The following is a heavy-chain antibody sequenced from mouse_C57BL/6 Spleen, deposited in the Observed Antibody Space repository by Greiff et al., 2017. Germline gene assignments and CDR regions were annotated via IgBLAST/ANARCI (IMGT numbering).Heavy chain of an antibody. CDR1: GYTFTSYW. CDR2: IDPSDSYT. V-gene: IGHV1-69*01. CDR3: ARLPPYYGSSYRDY. J-gene: IGHJ2*01. D-gene: IGHD1-1*01. Sequence: VQLQQPGAELVMPGASVKLSCKASGYTFTSYWMHWVKQRPGQGLEWIGEIDPSDSYTNYNQKFKGKSTLTVDKSSSTAYMQLSSLTSADSAVYYCARLPPYYGSSYRDYWGQGTTLTVSS.